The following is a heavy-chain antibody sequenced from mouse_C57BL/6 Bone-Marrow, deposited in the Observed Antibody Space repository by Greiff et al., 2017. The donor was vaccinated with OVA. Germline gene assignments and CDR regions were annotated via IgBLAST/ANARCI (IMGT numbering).Heavy chain of an antibody. V-gene: IGHV5-6*02. Sequence: EVKLEESGGDLVKPGGSLKLSCAASGFTFSSYGMSWVRQTPDKRLEWVATISSGGSYTYYPDSVKGRFTISRDNAKNTLYLQMSSLKSEDTAMYYCARRSNLFDYWGQGTTLTVSS. D-gene: IGHD2-5*01. CDR2: ISSGGSYT. CDR3: ARRSNLFDY. J-gene: IGHJ2*01. CDR1: GFTFSSYG.